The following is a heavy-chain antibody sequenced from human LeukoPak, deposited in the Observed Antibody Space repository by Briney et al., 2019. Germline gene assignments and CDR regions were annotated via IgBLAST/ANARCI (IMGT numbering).Heavy chain of an antibody. J-gene: IGHJ4*02. CDR3: ARGSSGSYGY. D-gene: IGHD1-26*01. V-gene: IGHV4-39*07. CDR2: IFYSGST. CDR1: GGSISSSIYY. Sequence: SETLSLTCTVSGGSISSSIYYWAWIRQPPGKGLEWIGSIFYSGSTYNNPSLKSRVTISVDTSKNQFSLKLSSVTAADTAVYYCARGSSGSYGYWGQGTLVTVSS.